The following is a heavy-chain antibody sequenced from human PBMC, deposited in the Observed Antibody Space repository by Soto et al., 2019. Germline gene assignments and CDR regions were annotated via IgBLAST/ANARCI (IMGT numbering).Heavy chain of an antibody. V-gene: IGHV3-73*01. CDR1: GFTFSDSA. D-gene: IGHD2-21*01. J-gene: IGHJ5*02. Sequence: EVQLVESGGGLVQPGGSLKLSCAASGFTFSDSAMHWVRQASGKGLEWVGRIKTKPNNYATAYGASVQGRFTISRDDSESTAYLQMDRLKTEETALYYWTRAADADCGAGSLPNWFDPLGQGILGHVSS. CDR2: IKTKPNNYAT. CDR3: TRAADADCGAGSLPNWFDP.